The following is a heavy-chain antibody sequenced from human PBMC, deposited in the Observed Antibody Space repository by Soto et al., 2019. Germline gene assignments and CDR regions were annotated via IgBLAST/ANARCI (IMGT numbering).Heavy chain of an antibody. Sequence: PGGSLRLSCAASGFTFSSYSMNWVRQAPGKGLEWVSSISSSSYIYYADSVKGRFTISRDNAKNSLYLQMNSLRAEDTAVYYCAREARYCSGGSCYSGEEYFQHWGQGTLVTVSS. D-gene: IGHD2-15*01. CDR3: AREARYCSGGSCYSGEEYFQH. CDR2: ISSSSYI. J-gene: IGHJ1*01. V-gene: IGHV3-21*01. CDR1: GFTFSSYS.